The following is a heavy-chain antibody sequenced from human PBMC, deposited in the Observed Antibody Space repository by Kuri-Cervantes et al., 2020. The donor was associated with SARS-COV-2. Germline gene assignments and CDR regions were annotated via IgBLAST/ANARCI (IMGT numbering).Heavy chain of an antibody. CDR1: GFTFRHYT. CDR2: INWDGTTT. D-gene: IGHD5-18*01. V-gene: IGHV3-43*01. CDR3: AKGDWGCSNGFGAFDI. Sequence: GESLKISCATSGFTFRHYTMQWVRQAPGKGLEWVSLINWDGTTTFYADSVKGRFSISRDNSKDSLYLQMDSLKIDDTALYYCAKGDWGCSNGFGAFDIWGQGTVVTVSS. J-gene: IGHJ3*02.